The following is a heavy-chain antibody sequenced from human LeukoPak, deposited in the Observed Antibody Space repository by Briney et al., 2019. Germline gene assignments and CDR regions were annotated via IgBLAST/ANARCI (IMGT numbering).Heavy chain of an antibody. J-gene: IGHJ5*02. CDR1: GHTFNRDA. CDR3: TRELIGCSETVCSGA. V-gene: IGHV1-69*13. Sequence: GASVKVSCKASGHTFNRDALSWVRQAPGQGLEWMGGITPRLGPGNYAQKFQDRLSITADEITRTTYMEMRSLRSDDTAVYYCTRELIGCSETVCSGAWGQGTLVIVSS. CDR2: ITPRLGPG. D-gene: IGHD3-10*02.